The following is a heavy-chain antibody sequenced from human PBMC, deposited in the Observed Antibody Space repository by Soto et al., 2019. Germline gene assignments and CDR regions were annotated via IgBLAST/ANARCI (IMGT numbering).Heavy chain of an antibody. CDR2: ISYDGSNK. J-gene: IGHJ3*01. CDR3: ANGGLYYYDISGYYTTPL. V-gene: IGHV3-30*18. D-gene: IGHD3-22*01. CDR1: GFTFSSYG. Sequence: GGSLRLSCAASGFTFSSYGMHWVRQAPGKGLEWVAVISYDGSNKYYADSVKGRFTISRDNSKNTLYLQMNSLRAEDTAVYYCANGGLYYYDISGYYTTPLWGQGTMVTVSS.